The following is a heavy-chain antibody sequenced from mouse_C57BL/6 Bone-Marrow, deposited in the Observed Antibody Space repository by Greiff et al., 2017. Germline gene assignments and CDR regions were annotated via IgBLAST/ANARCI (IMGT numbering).Heavy chain of an antibody. D-gene: IGHD1-1*01. Sequence: EVQLQQSGAELVRPGASVKLSCTASGFNIKDDYMHWVKQRPEQGLEWIGWIDPENGDTEYASKFQGKATITADTSSNTAYLQLSSLTSEDTAVYYCTVDYYGSSWGFAYWGQGTLVTVSA. CDR2: IDPENGDT. J-gene: IGHJ3*01. V-gene: IGHV14-4*01. CDR3: TVDYYGSSWGFAY. CDR1: GFNIKDDY.